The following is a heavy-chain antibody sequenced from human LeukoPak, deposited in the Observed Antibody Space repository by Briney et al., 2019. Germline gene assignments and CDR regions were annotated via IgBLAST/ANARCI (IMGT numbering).Heavy chain of an antibody. V-gene: IGHV4-39*01. D-gene: IGHD4-17*01. J-gene: IGHJ4*02. CDR1: GGSISSSSYY. CDR3: ARGAGDYALTTLDY. CDR2: IYYSGSA. Sequence: PSETLSLTCTVSGGSISSSSYYWGWIRQPPGKGLEWIGSIYYSGSAYYNPSLKSRVTISVGTSKNQFSLRMSSVTAADTAVYYCARGAGDYALTTLDYWGQGALVTVSS.